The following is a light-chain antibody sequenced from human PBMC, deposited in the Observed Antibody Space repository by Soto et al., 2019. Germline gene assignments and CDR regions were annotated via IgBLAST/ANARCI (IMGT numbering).Light chain of an antibody. CDR2: EVS. V-gene: IGLV2-8*01. J-gene: IGLJ1*01. Sequence: QSVLTQPPSAHGSPGQSVTFSCTGTSSDVGGYNYVSWYQQHPGKAPKLMIYEVSKRPSGVPDRFSGSKSGNTASLTVSGLQAEDEADYYCSSYAGSNNPLYVFGTGTKVTVL. CDR1: SSDVGGYNY. CDR3: SSYAGSNNPLYV.